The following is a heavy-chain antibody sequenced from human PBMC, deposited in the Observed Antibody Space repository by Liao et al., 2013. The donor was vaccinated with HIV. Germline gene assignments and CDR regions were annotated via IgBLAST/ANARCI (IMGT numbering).Heavy chain of an antibody. CDR1: GGSISSYY. CDR3: AGGSWFDP. V-gene: IGHV4-4*07. J-gene: IGHJ5*02. Sequence: QVQLQESGPGLVKPSETLSLTCTVSGGSISSYYWSWIRQPAGKGLEWLGRVSPTGSTTYKPSLKSRLSMSIDTSRNKFFLNLISVTAADTAVYFCAGGSWFDPWGQGILVSVSS. CDR2: VSPTGST.